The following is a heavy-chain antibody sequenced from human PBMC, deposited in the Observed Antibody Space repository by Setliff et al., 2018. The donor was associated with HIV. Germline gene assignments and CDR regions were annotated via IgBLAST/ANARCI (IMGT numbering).Heavy chain of an antibody. Sequence: ASVKVSCKASGYTFTSFGITWVRQAPGQGLEWMGWISAYSGNTNYAQKLQGRVTMTTDTSTSTAYMELRSLRSDETAVYYCARGRSRIAARHCFDYWGQGTLVTVS. D-gene: IGHD6-6*01. CDR1: GYTFTSFG. V-gene: IGHV1-18*01. J-gene: IGHJ4*02. CDR3: ARGRSRIAARHCFDY. CDR2: ISAYSGNT.